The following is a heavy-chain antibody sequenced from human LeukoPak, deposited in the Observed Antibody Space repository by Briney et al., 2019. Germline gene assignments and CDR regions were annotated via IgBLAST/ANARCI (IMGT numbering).Heavy chain of an antibody. D-gene: IGHD6-13*01. CDR2: ISGSGGST. J-gene: IGHJ6*03. CDR1: GFTFSSYA. Sequence: GGSLRLSCAASGFTFSSYAMSWVRQAPGKGLEWVSAISGSGGSTYYADSVKGRFTISRDNSKNTLYLQMGSLRAEDMAVYYCAGSSWGYYYYYMDVWGKGTTVTVSS. CDR3: AGSSWGYYYYYMDV. V-gene: IGHV3-23*01.